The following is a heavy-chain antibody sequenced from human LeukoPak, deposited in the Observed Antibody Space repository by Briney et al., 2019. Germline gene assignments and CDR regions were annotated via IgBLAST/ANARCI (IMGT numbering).Heavy chain of an antibody. CDR3: ASGGSSSWYENWFDP. V-gene: IGHV3-48*02. CDR1: GFTFSSYS. D-gene: IGHD6-13*01. J-gene: IGHJ5*02. CDR2: ISSSSSTI. Sequence: GGSLRLSCAASGFTFSSYSMNWVRQAPGKGLERVSYISSSSSTIYYADSVKGRFTISRDNAKNSLYLQMNSLRDEDTAVYYCASGGSSSWYENWFDPWGQGTLVTVSS.